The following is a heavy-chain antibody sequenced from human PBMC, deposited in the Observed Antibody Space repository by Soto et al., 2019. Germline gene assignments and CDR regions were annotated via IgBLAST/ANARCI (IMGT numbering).Heavy chain of an antibody. Sequence: GLSVKVSSKASRGTFSSYGLSWLQQAPGQGLEWMGWISPYNGNTNYAQKLQGRVTMNTDTSTSTAYMELRSLRSDDTAVYYCARAPVLRFLEWLLYSPSPSDYYYGMDVWGQGTTVTVSS. V-gene: IGHV1-18*01. J-gene: IGHJ6*02. D-gene: IGHD3-3*01. CDR3: ARAPVLRFLEWLLYSPSPSDYYYGMDV. CDR1: RGTFSSYG. CDR2: ISPYNGNT.